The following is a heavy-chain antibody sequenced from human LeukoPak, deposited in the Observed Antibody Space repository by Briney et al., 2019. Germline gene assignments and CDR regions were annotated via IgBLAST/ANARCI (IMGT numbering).Heavy chain of an antibody. CDR3: ARDSSGYYYHFDY. CDR1: RGTFSSYA. Sequence: ASVTVSCKASRGTFSSYAISWVRQAPGQGLEWMGGIIPIFGTANYAQKFQGRVTITADESTSTAYMELSSLRSEDTAVYYCARDSSGYYYHFDYWGQGTLVTVSS. CDR2: IIPIFGTA. V-gene: IGHV1-69*13. D-gene: IGHD3-22*01. J-gene: IGHJ4*02.